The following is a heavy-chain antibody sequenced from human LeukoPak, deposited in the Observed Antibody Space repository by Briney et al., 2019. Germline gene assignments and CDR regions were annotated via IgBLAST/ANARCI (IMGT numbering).Heavy chain of an antibody. Sequence: GGSLRLSCAASGFTVSSNYMSWVRQGPGKGLEWVSVIYGGGSTYYADSVMGRFTISRDNSKNTLYLQMNSLRAEDTAVYYCARDCGGDCSDAFDIWGQGTMVTVSS. D-gene: IGHD2-21*02. V-gene: IGHV3-53*01. CDR2: IYGGGST. CDR1: GFTVSSNY. J-gene: IGHJ3*02. CDR3: ARDCGGDCSDAFDI.